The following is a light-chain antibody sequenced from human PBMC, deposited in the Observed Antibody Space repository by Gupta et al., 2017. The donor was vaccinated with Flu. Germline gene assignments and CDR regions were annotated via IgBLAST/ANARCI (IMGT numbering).Light chain of an antibody. CDR3: TSYTSTYTFV. CDR1: TYTG. Sequence: TYTGVSWYQQLPGTVPKLIIYEVSNRPSGVPDRFSGSKSGNTASLTISGLQGDDEADYYCTSYTSTYTFVFGTGTKVTVL. V-gene: IGLV2-18*02. CDR2: EVS. J-gene: IGLJ1*01.